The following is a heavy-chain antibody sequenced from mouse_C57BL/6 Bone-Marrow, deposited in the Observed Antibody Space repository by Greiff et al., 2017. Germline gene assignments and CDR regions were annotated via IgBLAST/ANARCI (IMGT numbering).Heavy chain of an antibody. D-gene: IGHD1-1*01. Sequence: QVQLQQPGAELVRPGTSVKLSCKASGYTFPSYWMHWVKQRPGQGLEWIGVIDPSDSYTNYNQKFKGKATLTVDTSSSTAYMQLSSLTSEDSAVYDCAPYGSSYPYWGQGTLVTVSA. CDR3: APYGSSYPY. CDR1: GYTFPSYW. CDR2: IDPSDSYT. J-gene: IGHJ3*01. V-gene: IGHV1-59*01.